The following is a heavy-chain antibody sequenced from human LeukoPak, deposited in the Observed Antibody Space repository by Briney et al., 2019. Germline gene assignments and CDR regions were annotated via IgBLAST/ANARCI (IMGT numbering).Heavy chain of an antibody. CDR3: ARGKITMIVDGSFDY. CDR2: ISAYNGNT. CDR1: GYTFTSYG. D-gene: IGHD3-22*01. V-gene: IGHV1-18*01. J-gene: IGHJ4*02. Sequence: ASVKVSCKASGYTFTSYGISWVRQAPGQGLEWMGWISAYNGNTNYAQKRQGRVTMTTDTSTSTAYMELRSLRSDDTAVYYCARGKITMIVDGSFDYWGQGTLVTVSS.